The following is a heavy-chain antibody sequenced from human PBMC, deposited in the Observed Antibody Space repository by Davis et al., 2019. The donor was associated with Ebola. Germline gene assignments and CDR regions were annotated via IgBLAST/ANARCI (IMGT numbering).Heavy chain of an antibody. D-gene: IGHD3-3*01. V-gene: IGHV4-59*08. CDR3: ARLGYDFWSGYSYYFDY. Sequence: SETLSLTCTVSGGSITSYYCSWIRQFPGKRLEWLGYMHDSGTSNYNPSLKSRVTISVDTSKNQFSLKLSSVTAADTAVYYCARLGYDFWSGYSYYFDYWGQGTLVTVSS. CDR1: GGSITSYY. J-gene: IGHJ4*02. CDR2: MHDSGTS.